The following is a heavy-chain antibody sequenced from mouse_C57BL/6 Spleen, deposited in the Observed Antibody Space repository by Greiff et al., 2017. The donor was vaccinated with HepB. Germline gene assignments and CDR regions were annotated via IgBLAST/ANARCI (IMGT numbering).Heavy chain of an antibody. CDR2: IDPENGDT. J-gene: IGHJ2*01. CDR1: GFNIKDDY. CDR3: TSYYSNYEDY. D-gene: IGHD2-5*01. V-gene: IGHV14-4*01. Sequence: VQLKQSGAELVRPGASVKLSCTASGFNIKDDYMHWVKQRPEQGLEWIGWIDPENGDTEYASKFQGKATITADTSSNTAYLQLSSLTSEDTAVYYCTSYYSNYEDYWGQGTTLTVSS.